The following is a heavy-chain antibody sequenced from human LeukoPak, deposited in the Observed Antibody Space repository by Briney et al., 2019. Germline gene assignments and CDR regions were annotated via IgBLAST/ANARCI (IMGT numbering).Heavy chain of an antibody. CDR2: IMPLFGTA. V-gene: IGHV1-69*05. D-gene: IGHD4-17*01. Sequence: GASVKVSCKTSGGTFNNSAISWVRQARGQGLEWLGGIMPLFGTAGYAQKFQGRVTITKDESTRTVYLELTSLTSDDTAVYYCARDVHGDYGSGWFDPWGPGTLVSVSS. CDR1: GGTFNNSA. J-gene: IGHJ5*02. CDR3: ARDVHGDYGSGWFDP.